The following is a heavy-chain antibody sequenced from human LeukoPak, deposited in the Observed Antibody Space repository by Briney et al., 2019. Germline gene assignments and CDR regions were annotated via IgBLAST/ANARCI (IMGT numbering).Heavy chain of an antibody. J-gene: IGHJ4*02. CDR2: IKQDGSET. Sequence: GGSLRLSCAASGFTFSSYAMSWVRPAPGKGLEWVANIKQDGSETYYLDSVKGRFTISRDNAKNSLYLQMNSLRAEDTAVYYCARDSSESYDKIDYWGQGTLVTVSS. D-gene: IGHD6-19*01. V-gene: IGHV3-7*01. CDR1: GFTFSSYA. CDR3: ARDSSESYDKIDY.